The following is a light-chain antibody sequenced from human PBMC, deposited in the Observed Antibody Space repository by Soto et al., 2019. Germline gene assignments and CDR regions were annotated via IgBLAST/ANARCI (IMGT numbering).Light chain of an antibody. CDR2: GAS. CDR3: QHLKSYPIT. Sequence: DIQLTQSPSFLSASVGDRVTITCRASQGISSYLAWYQQKPGKAPKLLIYGASNLQRGVSSRFSGSGSGTEFTLTISSLQPEDFATYYCQHLKSYPITFGQGTRLDIK. CDR1: QGISSY. J-gene: IGKJ5*01. V-gene: IGKV1-9*01.